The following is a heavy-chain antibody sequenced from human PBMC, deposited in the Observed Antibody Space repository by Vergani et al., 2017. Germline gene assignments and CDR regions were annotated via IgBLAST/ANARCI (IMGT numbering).Heavy chain of an antibody. J-gene: IGHJ2*01. CDR1: GFTFDDYA. CDR3: VKDIAASGNYWYFDL. D-gene: IGHD6-13*01. V-gene: IGHV3-9*01. CDR2: INWNSDSI. Sequence: EVQLVESGGGLVQPGRSLRLSCAASGFTFDDYAMHWVRQAPGKGLEWVSGINWNSDSIAYADSVKGRFTISRDNAKNYLYLQMNSPRAEDTALYYCVKDIAASGNYWYFDLWGRGTLVTVSS.